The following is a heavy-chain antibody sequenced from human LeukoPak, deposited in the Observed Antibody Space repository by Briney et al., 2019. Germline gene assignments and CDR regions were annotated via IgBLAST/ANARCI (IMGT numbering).Heavy chain of an antibody. CDR1: GFTFSSYW. D-gene: IGHD3-3*01. CDR3: ARDFWGAYRVDFFDY. V-gene: IGHV3-7*01. J-gene: IGHJ4*02. Sequence: TGGPLRLSCAASGFTFSSYWMSWVRQARQAPGKGLEWVANIKQDGSETYYVDSVRGRFTISRDNARNSLYLQMNGLRAEDTAVYYCARDFWGAYRVDFFDYWGQGTLVTVSS. CDR2: IKQDGSET.